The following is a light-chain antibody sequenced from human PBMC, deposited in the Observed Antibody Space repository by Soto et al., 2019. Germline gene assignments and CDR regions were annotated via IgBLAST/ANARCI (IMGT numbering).Light chain of an antibody. CDR1: SSDVGCYDY. J-gene: IGLJ1*01. CDR3: SSYSIGTAYL. CDR2: EVS. Sequence: QSALTQPASVSGSPGQSITISCTGTSSDVGCYDYVSWYQLHPGKAPKLMVFEVSNRPSGVSYRFSGSKSGNTASLTISGLQAADEADYFCSSYSIGTAYLFATGTKVTVL. V-gene: IGLV2-14*01.